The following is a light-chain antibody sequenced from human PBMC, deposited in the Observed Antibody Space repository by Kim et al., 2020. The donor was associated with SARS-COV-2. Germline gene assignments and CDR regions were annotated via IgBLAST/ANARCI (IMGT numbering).Light chain of an antibody. CDR1: NIGSKS. CDR3: QVWDSSSDHWV. V-gene: IGLV3-21*04. CDR2: YDS. J-gene: IGLJ3*02. Sequence: SYELTQPPSVSVAPGKTARITCGGNNIGSKSVHWYQQKPGQAPVLVIYYDSDRPSGIPERFSGSNSRNTATLTISRVEAGDEADYYCQVWDSSSDHWVFG.